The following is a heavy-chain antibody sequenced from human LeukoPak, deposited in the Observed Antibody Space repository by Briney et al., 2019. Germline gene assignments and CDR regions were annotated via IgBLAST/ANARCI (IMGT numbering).Heavy chain of an antibody. J-gene: IGHJ4*02. CDR3: ARDKLWLGDFDY. CDR2: IYYSGST. V-gene: IGHV4-39*07. D-gene: IGHD6-19*01. CDR1: GGSISSSSYY. Sequence: SETLSLTCTVSGGSISSSSYYWGWIRQPPGKGLEWIGSIYYSGSTYYNPSLKSRVTISVDTSKNQFSLKLSSVTAADTAVYYCARDKLWLGDFDYWGQGTLVTVSS.